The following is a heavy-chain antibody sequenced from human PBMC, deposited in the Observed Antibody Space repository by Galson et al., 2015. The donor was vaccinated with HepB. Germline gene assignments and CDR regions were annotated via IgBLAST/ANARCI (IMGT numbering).Heavy chain of an antibody. D-gene: IGHD3-3*01. V-gene: IGHV1-18*01. CDR1: GYTFTSYG. CDR2: ISAYNGNT. Sequence: SVKVSCKASGYTFTSYGISWVRQAPGQGLEWMGWISAYNGNTNYAQKLQGRVTMTTDTSTSTAYMGLRSLRSDDTAVYYCARDRPDFWSGYADYWGQGTLVTVSS. J-gene: IGHJ4*02. CDR3: ARDRPDFWSGYADY.